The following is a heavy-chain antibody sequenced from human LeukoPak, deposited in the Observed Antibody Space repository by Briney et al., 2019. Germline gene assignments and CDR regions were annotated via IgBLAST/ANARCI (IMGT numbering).Heavy chain of an antibody. CDR3: AKERSSSSIYGMDV. Sequence: LAGGSLRLSCAASGFTFSSYAMSWVGQAPGKGLEWVSLISGSGSYTYYADSVKGRFTISRDHSKKTLYLQMNSLRAEDTAVYYCAKERSSSSIYGMDVWGQGTTVTVSS. V-gene: IGHV3-23*01. J-gene: IGHJ6*02. CDR2: ISGSGSYT. D-gene: IGHD6-13*01. CDR1: GFTFSSYA.